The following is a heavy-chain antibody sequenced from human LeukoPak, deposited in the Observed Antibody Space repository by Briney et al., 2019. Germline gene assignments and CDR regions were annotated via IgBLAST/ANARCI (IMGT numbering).Heavy chain of an antibody. CDR1: GGSFSGYY. Sequence: SETLSLTCAVYGGSFSGYYWSWIRQPPGKGLEWIGEINHSGSTNYNPSLKSRVTISVDTSKNQFSLKLNSVTAADTAVYYCARGRIQLSGQDYWGQGTLVTVSS. D-gene: IGHD5-18*01. J-gene: IGHJ4*02. CDR3: ARGRIQLSGQDY. CDR2: INHSGST. V-gene: IGHV4-34*01.